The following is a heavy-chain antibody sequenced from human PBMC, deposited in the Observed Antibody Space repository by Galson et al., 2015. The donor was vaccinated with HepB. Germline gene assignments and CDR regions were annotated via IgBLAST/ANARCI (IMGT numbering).Heavy chain of an antibody. CDR1: GGSISSYY. CDR3: AGTDIVVVPAAVPLTRYYYYGMDV. V-gene: IGHV4-59*01. J-gene: IGHJ6*02. CDR2: IYYSGST. D-gene: IGHD2-2*01. Sequence: SETLSLTCTVSGGSISSYYWSWIRQPPGKGLEWIGYIYYSGSTNYNPSLKSRVTISVDTSKNQFSLKLSSVTAADTAVYYCAGTDIVVVPAAVPLTRYYYYGMDVWGQGTTVTVSS.